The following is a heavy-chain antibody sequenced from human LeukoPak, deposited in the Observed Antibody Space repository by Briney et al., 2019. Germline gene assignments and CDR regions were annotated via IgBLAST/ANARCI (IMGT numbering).Heavy chain of an antibody. V-gene: IGHV3-23*01. CDR3: ATDYGDSPAY. D-gene: IGHD4-17*01. Sequence: QPGGSLRLSCVASGFTFSNYAMSWVRQAPGKGLEWVSAISDSGRNTFYADSVKGRLTISRDNSKNTLYLQMNSLSAEDTAVYYCATDYGDSPAYWGQGTLVTVSS. CDR2: ISDSGRNT. J-gene: IGHJ4*02. CDR1: GFTFSNYA.